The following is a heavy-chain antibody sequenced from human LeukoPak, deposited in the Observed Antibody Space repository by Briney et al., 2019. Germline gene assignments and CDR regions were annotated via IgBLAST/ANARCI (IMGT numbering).Heavy chain of an antibody. Sequence: GGSLRLSCAASGFTFSSSSMNWVRQAPGKGLEWVSSISTSSIYIYYADSVKGRFTISRDNAKKSLYLQMNSLRAEDTAVYYCAELGITMIGGVWGKGTTVTISS. J-gene: IGHJ6*04. CDR1: GFTFSSSS. D-gene: IGHD3-10*02. CDR3: AELGITMIGGV. CDR2: ISTSSIYI. V-gene: IGHV3-21*01.